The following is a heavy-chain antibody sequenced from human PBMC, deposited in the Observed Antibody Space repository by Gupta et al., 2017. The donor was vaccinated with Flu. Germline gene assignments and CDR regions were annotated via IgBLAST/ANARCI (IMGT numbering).Heavy chain of an antibody. V-gene: IGHV3-20*04. D-gene: IGHD6-19*01. Sequence: EVQLVEPGGGVVRPGGSLRILCAASGFIFGDGGMRWVRQAPGKGLEWVSGFNWNGKSTGYADSVKGRFSISRDNAKNSLYLHMNDLRAEDTALYYCARGDSSGWVNWYFDLWGRGTLVTVSS. CDR2: FNWNGKST. J-gene: IGHJ2*01. CDR3: ARGDSSGWVNWYFDL. CDR1: GFIFGDGG.